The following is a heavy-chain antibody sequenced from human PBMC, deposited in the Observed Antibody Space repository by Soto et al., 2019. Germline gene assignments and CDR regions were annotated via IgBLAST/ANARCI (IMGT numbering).Heavy chain of an antibody. J-gene: IGHJ6*02. CDR2: INHSGST. D-gene: IGHD6-13*01. CDR3: ARMARQQLVYYGFDV. Sequence: SETLSLTCAVYGGSFSGYYWSWIRQPPGKGLEWIGEINHSGSTNYNPSLKSRVTISVDTSKNQFSLKLSSVTAADTAVYYCARMARQQLVYYGFDVWGQGTSVTVSS. CDR1: GGSFSGYY. V-gene: IGHV4-34*01.